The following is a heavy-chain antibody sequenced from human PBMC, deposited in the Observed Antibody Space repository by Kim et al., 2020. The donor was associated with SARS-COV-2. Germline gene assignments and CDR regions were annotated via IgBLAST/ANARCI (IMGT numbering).Heavy chain of an antibody. V-gene: IGHV2-5*02. CDR3: AHSDGRAYDILTGYYQSPPNWFDP. D-gene: IGHD3-9*01. J-gene: IGHJ5*02. CDR1: GFSLSTSGVG. CDR2: IYWDDDK. Sequence: SGPTLVKPTQTLTLTCTFSGFSLSTSGVGVGWIRQPPGKALEWLALIYWDDDKRYSPSLKSRLTITKDTSQNQVVLTMTNMDPVDTATYYCAHSDGRAYDILTGYYQSPPNWFDPWGQGTLVTVSS.